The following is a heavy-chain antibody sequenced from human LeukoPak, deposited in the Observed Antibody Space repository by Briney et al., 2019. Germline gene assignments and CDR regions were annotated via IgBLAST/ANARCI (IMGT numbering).Heavy chain of an antibody. D-gene: IGHD2-15*01. J-gene: IGHJ4*02. V-gene: IGHV4-59*01. CDR1: GGSISSYY. Sequence: PSETLSLTCTVSGGSISSYYWSWIRQPPGKGLEWIGYIYYSGSTNYNPSLKSRVTISVDTSKNQFSLKLSPVTAADTAVYYCTRLGYCSGSSYCNYWGQGTLVTVSS. CDR2: IYYSGST. CDR3: TRLGYCSGSSYCNY.